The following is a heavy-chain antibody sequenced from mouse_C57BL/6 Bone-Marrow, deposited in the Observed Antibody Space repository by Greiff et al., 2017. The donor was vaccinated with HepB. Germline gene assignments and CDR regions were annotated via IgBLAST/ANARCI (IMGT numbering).Heavy chain of an antibody. Sequence: QVQLQQSGPELVKPGASVKISCKASGYAFSSSWMNWVKQRPGKGLEWIGRIYPGDGDTNYNGKFKGKATLTADKSSSTAYMQLSSLTSEDSAVYFCARWGYCWYFDVWGTGTTVTVSS. CDR3: ARWGYCWYFDV. J-gene: IGHJ1*03. V-gene: IGHV1-82*01. D-gene: IGHD2-3*01. CDR1: GYAFSSSW. CDR2: IYPGDGDT.